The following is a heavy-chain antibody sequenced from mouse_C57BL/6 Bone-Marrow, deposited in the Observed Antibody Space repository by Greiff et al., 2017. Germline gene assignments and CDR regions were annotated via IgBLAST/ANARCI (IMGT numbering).Heavy chain of an antibody. CDR3: ARAYDYLNYYAMDY. Sequence: VQVVESGPGLVQPSQSLTITCTVSGFSLTSYGVHWVRQSPGKGLEWLGVIWSGGSKDYNAAFISRLSISKDNSKSQVFFKMNSLQADDTAIYYCARAYDYLNYYAMDYWGQGTSVTVSS. CDR1: GFSLTSYG. CDR2: IWSGGSK. J-gene: IGHJ4*01. D-gene: IGHD2-4*01. V-gene: IGHV2-2*01.